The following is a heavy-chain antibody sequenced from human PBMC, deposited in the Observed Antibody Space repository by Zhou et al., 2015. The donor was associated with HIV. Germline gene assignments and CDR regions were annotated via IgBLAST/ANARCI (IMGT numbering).Heavy chain of an antibody. Sequence: VQSGTEVRKPGSSVKVSCKASDATFSGYPNTWVRQAPGQGLEWMGGLIPIFGTTNYAQKFQGRVTITADKPTRTVYLELSSLRSDDTAVYYCARAVCGGDCHTSQYFDYWGQGTLVTVSS. CDR3: ARAVCGGDCHTSQYFDY. CDR1: DATFSGYP. D-gene: IGHD2-21*02. J-gene: IGHJ4*02. V-gene: IGHV1-69*06. CDR2: LIPIFGTT.